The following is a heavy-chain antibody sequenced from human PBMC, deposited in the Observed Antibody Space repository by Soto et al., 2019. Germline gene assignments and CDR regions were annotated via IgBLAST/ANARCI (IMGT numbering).Heavy chain of an antibody. Sequence: GKALKLSCKGSGYSYASYWMGWLRHEPGKGLEWMGIIYPGDSDTRYSPSFQGQVTISADKSISTAYLQWSSLKASDTAMYYCARHRREWDYYGLDVWGQATTLTVSS. CDR3: ARHRREWDYYGLDV. CDR2: IYPGDSDT. CDR1: GYSYASYW. V-gene: IGHV5-51*01. J-gene: IGHJ6*02. D-gene: IGHD2-8*01.